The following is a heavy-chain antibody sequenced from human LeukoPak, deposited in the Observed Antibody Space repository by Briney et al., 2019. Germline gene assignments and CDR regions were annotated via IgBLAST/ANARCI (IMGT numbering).Heavy chain of an antibody. CDR2: IIPIFGTA. V-gene: IGHV1-69*01. CDR3: ARGGYYDSSGYYSQFDP. D-gene: IGHD3-22*01. CDR1: GGTSSSYA. Sequence: SVKVSCKASGGTSSSYAISWVRQAPGQGLEWMGGIIPIFGTANYAQKFQGRVTITADESTSTAYMELSSLRSEDTAVYYCARGGYYDSSGYYSQFDPWGQGTLVTDSS. J-gene: IGHJ5*02.